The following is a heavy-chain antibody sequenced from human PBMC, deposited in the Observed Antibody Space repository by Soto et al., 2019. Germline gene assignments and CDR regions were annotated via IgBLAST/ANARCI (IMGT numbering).Heavy chain of an antibody. J-gene: IGHJ4*02. Sequence: QVQLVESGGGVVQPGRSLRLSCAASGFTFSAFGMHWVRQAPGKGLEWVAVISNDGNSEHYADSVKGRFTISRGNSKNTFYLQMNSLSVEDTAVYYCAKTITTVGVSSTGRGALLDNWGQGILVSVSS. CDR2: ISNDGNSE. V-gene: IGHV3-30*18. D-gene: IGHD3-3*01. CDR1: GFTFSAFG. CDR3: AKTITTVGVSSTGRGALLDN.